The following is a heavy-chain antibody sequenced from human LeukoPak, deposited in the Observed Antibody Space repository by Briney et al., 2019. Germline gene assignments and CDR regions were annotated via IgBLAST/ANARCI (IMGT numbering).Heavy chain of an antibody. CDR3: ARYSGSASHFDY. J-gene: IGHJ4*02. D-gene: IGHD3-10*01. Sequence: SQTLSLTCTASGGSVNRGGYYWSWIRQLPGKGLEWIGHIYYSGSTYYNPSLKSRLIMSLDTSDNQFSLKLTSVTAADTAVYYCARYSGSASHFDYWGQGTLVTVSS. CDR1: GGSVNRGGYY. CDR2: IYYSGST. V-gene: IGHV4-31*03.